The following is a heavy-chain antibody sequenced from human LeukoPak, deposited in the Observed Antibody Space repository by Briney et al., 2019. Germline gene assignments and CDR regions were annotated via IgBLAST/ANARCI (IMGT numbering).Heavy chain of an antibody. CDR1: GGSISSYY. D-gene: IGHD6-13*01. V-gene: IGHV4-4*07. CDR2: IYTSGST. J-gene: IGHJ5*02. CDR3: ATCKAAAGRRNWFDP. Sequence: SETLSLTCTVSGGSISSYYGSWIRQPAGKGLKWIGRIYTSGSTNYNPSLKSRVTMSVDTSKNQFSLKLSSVTAADTAVYYCATCKAAAGRRNWFDPWGQGTLVTVSS.